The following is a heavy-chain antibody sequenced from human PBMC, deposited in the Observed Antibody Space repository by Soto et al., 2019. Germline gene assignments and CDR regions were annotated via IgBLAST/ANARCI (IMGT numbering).Heavy chain of an antibody. J-gene: IGHJ4*02. Sequence: SLRLSCAASGFNFSRYALNWVRQAPGKGLEWVAVISYDGSNKYYADSVKGRFTIPRDNSKNTPYLQMNRLRAEDTAVYYWAREYSDYLDYWGQGTMVTVSS. V-gene: IGHV3-30-3*01. CDR2: ISYDGSNK. D-gene: IGHD2-15*01. CDR3: AREYSDYLDY. CDR1: GFNFSRYA.